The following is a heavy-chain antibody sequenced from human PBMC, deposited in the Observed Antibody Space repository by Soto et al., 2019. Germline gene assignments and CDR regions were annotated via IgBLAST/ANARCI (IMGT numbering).Heavy chain of an antibody. CDR1: GDSSNNYY. CDR2: IHDGGAT. Sequence: QVQLQEAGPGLVKPSEALSLTCTVSGDSSNNYYWSWIRQPPGKGLEWIANIHDGGATTYNPSLESRVTISVDTPKQEFSLKLNSMTAADTAVYYCAGGGGWLPENWGQGTLVSVSS. D-gene: IGHD5-12*01. J-gene: IGHJ4*02. CDR3: AGGGGWLPEN. V-gene: IGHV4-59*01.